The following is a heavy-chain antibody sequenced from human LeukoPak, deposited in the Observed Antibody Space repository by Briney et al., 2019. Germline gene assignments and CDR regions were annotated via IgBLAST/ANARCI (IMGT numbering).Heavy chain of an antibody. Sequence: GRSLRLSCAASGFTFSIYGMHGVRQAPGKGLEWVAVVWSDGNDKYYADSVKGRFTISRDNSKSTLYLQMNSLRAEDTAVYSCVKGGHNYLFDYWGQGTLVTVSS. CDR2: VWSDGNDK. V-gene: IGHV3-33*06. CDR1: GFTFSIYG. J-gene: IGHJ4*02. CDR3: VKGGHNYLFDY. D-gene: IGHD1-20*01.